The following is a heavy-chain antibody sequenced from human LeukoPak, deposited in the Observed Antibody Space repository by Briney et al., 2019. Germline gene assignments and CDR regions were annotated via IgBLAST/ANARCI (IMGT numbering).Heavy chain of an antibody. Sequence: GGSLRLSCAASGFTFSSYSMNWVRQAPGKGLEWVSCISGSPSHIYYADSVKGRFTISRDNAKNSLYLQMNSLRAEDTAVYYCARNLDYWGQGTLVTVSS. V-gene: IGHV3-21*01. CDR1: GFTFSSYS. J-gene: IGHJ4*02. CDR3: ARNLDY. CDR2: ISGSPSHI.